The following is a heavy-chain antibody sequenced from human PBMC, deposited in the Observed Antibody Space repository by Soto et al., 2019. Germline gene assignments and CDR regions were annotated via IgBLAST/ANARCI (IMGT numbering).Heavy chain of an antibody. Sequence: GGSLRLSCAASGFTFSSYAMSWVRQAPGKGLEWVSAISGSGGSTYYADSAKGRFTISRDNSKNTLYLQMNSLRAEDTAVYYCAKSPTGYCSGGSCSWGQGTLVTVSS. CDR3: AKSPTGYCSGGSCS. CDR1: GFTFSSYA. J-gene: IGHJ4*02. D-gene: IGHD2-15*01. CDR2: ISGSGGST. V-gene: IGHV3-23*01.